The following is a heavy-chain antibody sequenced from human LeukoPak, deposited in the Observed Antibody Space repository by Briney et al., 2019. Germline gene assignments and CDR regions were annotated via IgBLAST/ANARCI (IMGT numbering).Heavy chain of an antibody. CDR1: GGSISSSSYY. V-gene: IGHV4-39*01. CDR3: ARHQPLGYGGNSDAFDI. Sequence: PSETLSLTCTVSGGSISSSSYYWDWIRQPPGKGLEWIGSIYYSGSTYYNPSLKSRVTISVDTSKNQFSLKLSSVTAADTAVYYCARHQPLGYGGNSDAFDIWGQGTMVTVSS. J-gene: IGHJ3*02. CDR2: IYYSGST. D-gene: IGHD4-23*01.